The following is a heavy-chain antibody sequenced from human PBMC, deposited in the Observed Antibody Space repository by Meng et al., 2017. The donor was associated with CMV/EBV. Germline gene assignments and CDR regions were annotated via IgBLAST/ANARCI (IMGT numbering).Heavy chain of an antibody. J-gene: IGHJ6*02. Sequence: GESLKISCAASGFTFSSYAMSWVRQAPGKGLEWVSVIYSGGSSTYYADSVKGRFTISRDNSKNTLYLQMNSLRAEDTAVYYCAKELPHIFPNYYYGMDVWGQGTTVTVSS. CDR3: AKELPHIFPNYYYGMDV. CDR2: IYSGGSST. CDR1: GFTFSSYA. V-gene: IGHV3-23*03.